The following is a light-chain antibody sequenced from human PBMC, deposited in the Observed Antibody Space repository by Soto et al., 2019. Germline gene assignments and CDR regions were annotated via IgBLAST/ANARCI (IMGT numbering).Light chain of an antibody. V-gene: IGLV2-11*01. J-gene: IGLJ3*02. Sequence: QSVLTQPRSLSGSPGQSVTISCTGTSSDVGGYNYVSWYQQHPGKAPQLMIYDVSKRPSGLPDRFSGSKSGNTASLTIAGLQADEAADYYCSSYASSYTCVFGGGTQLTVL. CDR1: SSDVGGYNY. CDR3: SSYASSYTCV. CDR2: DVS.